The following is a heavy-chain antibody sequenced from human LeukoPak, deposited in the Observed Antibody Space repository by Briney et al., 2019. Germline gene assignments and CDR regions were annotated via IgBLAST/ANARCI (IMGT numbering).Heavy chain of an antibody. J-gene: IGHJ6*02. V-gene: IGHV1-69*13. Sequence: SVKVSCKASGYTFTSYGISWVRQAPGQGLEWMGGIIPIFGTANYAQKFQGRVTITADESTSTAYMELSSLRSEDTAVYYCARDPRAVAGIPGFYYYGMDVWGQGTTVTVSS. D-gene: IGHD6-19*01. CDR3: ARDPRAVAGIPGFYYYGMDV. CDR2: IIPIFGTA. CDR1: GYTFTSYG.